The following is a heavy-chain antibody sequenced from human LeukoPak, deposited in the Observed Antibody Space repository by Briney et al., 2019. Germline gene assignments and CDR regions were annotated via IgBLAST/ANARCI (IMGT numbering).Heavy chain of an antibody. J-gene: IGHJ3*02. V-gene: IGHV1-46*01. CDR2: INPSGGRT. CDR1: GYTFTSYY. Sequence: ASVKVSCKSSGYTFTSYYMHWVRQAPGQGLEWMGIINPSGGRTNYAPKFQGRVTMTRDTATSTVYMELSSLRSEDTAVYYCVRDGEVIIKPAASFPHDAFDIWGQGTMVIVSS. CDR3: VRDGEVIIKPAASFPHDAFDI. D-gene: IGHD3-10*01.